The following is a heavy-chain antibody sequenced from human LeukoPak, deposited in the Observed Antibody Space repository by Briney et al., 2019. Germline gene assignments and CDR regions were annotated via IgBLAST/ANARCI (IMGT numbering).Heavy chain of an antibody. CDR1: GGSFSGYY. J-gene: IGHJ6*03. D-gene: IGHD3-3*01. V-gene: IGHV4-34*01. CDR3: ARSVFGVVIPDANPRKHYYYYYMDV. CDR2: IYHSGST. Sequence: PSETLSLTCAVYGGSFSGYYWSWIRQPPGKGLEWIGSIYHSGSTYYNPSLKSRVTISVDTSKNQFSLKLSSVTAADTAVYYCARSVFGVVIPDANPRKHYYYYYMDVWGKGTTVTVSS.